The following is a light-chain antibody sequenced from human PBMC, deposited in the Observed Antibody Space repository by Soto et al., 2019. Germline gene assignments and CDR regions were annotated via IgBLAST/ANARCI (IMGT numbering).Light chain of an antibody. V-gene: IGLV1-51*02. J-gene: IGLJ3*02. Sequence: QSVLTQPPSVSAAPGQKVPISFSGSSSNIGNNYVSWYQQLPGTAPKLLIYENNKRPSGIPDRFSGSKSGTSATLGITGLQAGDEADYYCGTWDSSLSAGVFGGGTKLTVL. CDR2: ENN. CDR3: GTWDSSLSAGV. CDR1: SSNIGNNY.